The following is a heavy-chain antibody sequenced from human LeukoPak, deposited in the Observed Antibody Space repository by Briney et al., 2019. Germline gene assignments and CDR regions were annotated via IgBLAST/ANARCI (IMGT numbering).Heavy chain of an antibody. J-gene: IGHJ4*02. Sequence: GGSLRLSCAASGFTFSNYNINWVRQAPGEGLEWVPSISSTSTYIYYADSVKGRFTISRDYPKNSLYLQMNSLRAEDTAVYYCARAPTSEQQLQFDYWGQGTLVTVSS. D-gene: IGHD6-13*01. CDR1: GFTFSNYN. V-gene: IGHV3-21*01. CDR2: ISSTSTYI. CDR3: ARAPTSEQQLQFDY.